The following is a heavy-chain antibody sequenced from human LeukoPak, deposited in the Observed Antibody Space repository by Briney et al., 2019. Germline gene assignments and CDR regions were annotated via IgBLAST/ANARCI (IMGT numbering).Heavy chain of an antibody. V-gene: IGHV5-51*01. CDR3: ARQTPSTYYGSGSYYNGMDV. D-gene: IGHD3-10*01. Sequence: GESLKISCKGSGYSFTSYWIGWVRQMPGKGLEWMGIIYPGDSDTRYSPSFQGHVTISADKSISTAYLQWSSLKASDTAMYYCARQTPSTYYGSGSYYNGMDVWGQGTTVTVSS. CDR1: GYSFTSYW. CDR2: IYPGDSDT. J-gene: IGHJ6*02.